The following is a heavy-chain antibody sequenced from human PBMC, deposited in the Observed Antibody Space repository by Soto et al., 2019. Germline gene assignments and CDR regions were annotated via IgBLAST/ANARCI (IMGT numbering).Heavy chain of an antibody. V-gene: IGHV4-39*07. CDR2: INHSGST. J-gene: IGHJ6*02. Sequence: PSETLSLTCTVSGGSISSGGYYWSWIRQPPGRGLEWIGEINHSGSTNYNPSLKSRVTISVDTSKNQFSLKLSSVTAADTAVYYCARGWPSKGRVYYYGMDVWGQGTTVTVSS. CDR1: GGSISSGGYY. CDR3: ARGWPSKGRVYYYGMDV.